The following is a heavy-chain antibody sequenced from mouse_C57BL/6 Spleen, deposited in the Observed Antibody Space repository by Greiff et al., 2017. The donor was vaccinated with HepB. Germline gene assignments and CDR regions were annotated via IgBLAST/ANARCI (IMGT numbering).Heavy chain of an antibody. CDR2: IHPNSGST. D-gene: IGHD2-4*01. Sequence: QVQLKQPGAELVKPGASVKLSCKASGYTFTSYWMHWVKQRPGQGLEWIGMIHPNSGSTNYNEKFKSKATLTVDKSSSTAYMQLSSLTSEDSAVYYCARDDYLYAMDYWGQGTSVTVSS. CDR1: GYTFTSYW. J-gene: IGHJ4*01. V-gene: IGHV1-64*01. CDR3: ARDDYLYAMDY.